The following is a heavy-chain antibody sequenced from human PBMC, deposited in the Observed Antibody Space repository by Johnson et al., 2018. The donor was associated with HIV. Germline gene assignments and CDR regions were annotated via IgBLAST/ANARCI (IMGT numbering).Heavy chain of an antibody. J-gene: IGHJ3*02. CDR2: IRQDGSEK. Sequence: EVQLVESGGGLVKPGGSLRISCAASGFTFSSYWRSWVRQAQGKGLEWVANIRQDGSEKYYWDSVRGRFPISRDNAKNSRYLQMNRQRAEDTALYYCVRDFGHWDDAFDIWGQGTMVTVSS. D-gene: IGHD7-27*01. V-gene: IGHV3-7*05. CDR3: VRDFGHWDDAFDI. CDR1: GFTFSSYW.